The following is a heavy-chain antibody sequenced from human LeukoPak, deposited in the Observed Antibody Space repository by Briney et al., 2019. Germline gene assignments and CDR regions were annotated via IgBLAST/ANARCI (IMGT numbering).Heavy chain of an antibody. CDR3: AKDAGGYGDY. CDR1: GFTFSSYG. CDR2: ISYDGSNK. D-gene: IGHD5-12*01. J-gene: IGHJ4*02. V-gene: IGHV3-30*18. Sequence: GGSLRLSCAASGFTFSSYGMHWVRQAPGKGLEWVAVISYDGSNKYYADSVKGRSTISRDNSKNTLYLQMNSLRAEDTAVYYCAKDAGGYGDYWGQGTLVTVSS.